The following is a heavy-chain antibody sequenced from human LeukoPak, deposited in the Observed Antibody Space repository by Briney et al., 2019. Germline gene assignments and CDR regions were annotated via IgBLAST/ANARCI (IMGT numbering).Heavy chain of an antibody. D-gene: IGHD3-10*01. J-gene: IGHJ3*02. Sequence: PGGSLRLSCAASGFTFSSYEMNWVRQAPGKGLEWVSYSSGSGSTIYYADSVKGRFTISRDNAKNSLYLQMNSLRAEDTAVYYCANTMADAFDIWGQGTMVTVSS. CDR2: SSGSGSTI. V-gene: IGHV3-48*03. CDR3: ANTMADAFDI. CDR1: GFTFSSYE.